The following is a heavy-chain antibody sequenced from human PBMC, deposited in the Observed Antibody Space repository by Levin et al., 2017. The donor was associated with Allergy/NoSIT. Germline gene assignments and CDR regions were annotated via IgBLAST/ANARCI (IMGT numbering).Heavy chain of an antibody. D-gene: IGHD3-22*01. CDR1: GFTFSAYG. CDR2: ISYDGTNR. V-gene: IGHV3-30*18. CDR3: AKDFDTSGTAPDY. J-gene: IGHJ4*01. Sequence: GGSLRLSCAASGFTFSAYGMHWVRQAPGKGLEWLTSISYDGTNRYYADSVRGRITISRDNSKNTLSLQMARLRAEDTAVYYCAKDFDTSGTAPDYWGHGALVTVSS.